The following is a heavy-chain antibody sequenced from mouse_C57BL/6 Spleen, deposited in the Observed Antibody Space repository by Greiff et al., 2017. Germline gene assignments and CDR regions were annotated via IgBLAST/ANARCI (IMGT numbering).Heavy chain of an antibody. CDR2: INPNNGGT. CDR1: GYTFTDYY. Sequence: EVQLQQSGPELVKPGASVKISCKASGYTFTDYYMNWVKQSHGKSLEWIGDINPNNGGTSYNQKFKGKATLTVDKSSSTAYMELRSLTSEDSAVYYCARSCDYWGQGTTLTVSS. V-gene: IGHV1-26*01. J-gene: IGHJ2*01. CDR3: ARSCDY.